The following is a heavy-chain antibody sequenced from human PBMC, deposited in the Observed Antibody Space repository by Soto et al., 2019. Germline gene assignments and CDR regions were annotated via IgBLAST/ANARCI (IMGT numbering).Heavy chain of an antibody. CDR1: GFTFSSHA. D-gene: IGHD3-10*01. CDR3: AKSSAFSSYCFDY. CDR2: ISGGGGST. V-gene: IGHV3-23*01. J-gene: IGHJ4*02. Sequence: GGSLRLSCAASGFTFSSHAMSWVRQAPGKGLEWVSTISGGGGSTYYADSVKGRFTLSRDNSKXXXXXXXXXXXXXXXXXDYCAKSSAFSSYCFDYWGXX.